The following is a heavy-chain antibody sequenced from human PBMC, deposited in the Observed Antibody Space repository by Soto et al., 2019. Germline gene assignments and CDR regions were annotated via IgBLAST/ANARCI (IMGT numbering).Heavy chain of an antibody. V-gene: IGHV3-48*02. Sequence: PVGSLRLSCAASGFTFSTYKMNWVRQAPGKGLEWVSYISSDSANIYYADSVRGRFTISRDNAKDSLYMQMYSLREEDTAVYYCVRGILYNWFDPWGPGTLVTVS. CDR2: ISSDSANI. J-gene: IGHJ5*02. CDR3: VRGILYNWFDP. CDR1: GFTFSTYK. D-gene: IGHD3-9*01.